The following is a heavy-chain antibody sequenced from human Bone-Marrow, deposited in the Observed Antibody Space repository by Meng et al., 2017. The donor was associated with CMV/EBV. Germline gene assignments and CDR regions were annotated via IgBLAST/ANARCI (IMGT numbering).Heavy chain of an antibody. Sequence: ASVKVSCKASGYTFTSYDINWVRQATGQGLEWMGWMNPNSGNTGYAQKFQGRVTITRNTSISTAYMELSSLRSEDTAVYYCTTDKRGSYSSWFNPWDQGPLVPVSS. CDR1: GYTFTSYD. CDR2: MNPNSGNT. J-gene: IGHJ5*02. CDR3: TTDKRGSYSSWFNP. V-gene: IGHV1-8*03. D-gene: IGHD1-26*01.